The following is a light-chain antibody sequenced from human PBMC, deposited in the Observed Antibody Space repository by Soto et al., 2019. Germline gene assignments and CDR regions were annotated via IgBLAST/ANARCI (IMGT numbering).Light chain of an antibody. Sequence: KIGAGDDVHWYQHLPGTAPKLLIYVNNNRPSGGPDRFSGSKSGTSASLAITGLQAEDEADYYCQSYDGSLRGVFGTGTKVTVL. J-gene: IGLJ1*01. V-gene: IGLV1-40*01. CDR2: VNN. CDR1: KIGAGDD. CDR3: QSYDGSLRGV.